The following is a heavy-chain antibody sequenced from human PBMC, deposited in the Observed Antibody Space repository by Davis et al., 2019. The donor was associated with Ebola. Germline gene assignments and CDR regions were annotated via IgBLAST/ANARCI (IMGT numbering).Heavy chain of an antibody. CDR1: VITFSSYA. Sequence: GESLKISCTDSVITFSSYAMTWVRQAPGKGLEWVSAISGSGGSTYYADSVKGRFTISSDNSKKTLYLQMSSLRAEDTDVYYCAKSGLSFGVVKYHYGMDVWGKGTTVTVSS. CDR3: AKSGLSFGVVKYHYGMDV. V-gene: IGHV3-23*01. D-gene: IGHD3-3*01. J-gene: IGHJ6*04. CDR2: ISGSGGST.